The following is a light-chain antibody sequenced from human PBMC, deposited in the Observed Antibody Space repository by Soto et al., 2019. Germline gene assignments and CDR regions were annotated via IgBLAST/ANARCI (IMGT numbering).Light chain of an antibody. Sequence: QSVLTQPASVSGSPGQSITISCTGTSSDVGGYNYVSWYQQHPGKAPKLMIYDVSNRPSGVSNRFSASKSGNTASLTISGLEAEDEADYYCSSYTRSSTGVFGGGTQLTVL. CDR3: SSYTRSSTGV. CDR2: DVS. CDR1: SSDVGGYNY. J-gene: IGLJ3*02. V-gene: IGLV2-14*01.